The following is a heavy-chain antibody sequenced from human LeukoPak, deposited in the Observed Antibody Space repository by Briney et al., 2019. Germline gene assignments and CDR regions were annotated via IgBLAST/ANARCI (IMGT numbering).Heavy chain of an antibody. CDR3: ARGEVMTTTFDY. D-gene: IGHD4-11*01. Sequence: ASVKVSCKASGDTFTGYYMHWVRQAPGQGLECIGWINPNSGGTNYAQKFQGRVTMTRDTSISTAYMELSRLRSDDTAVYYCARGEVMTTTFDYWGQGTLVTVSS. J-gene: IGHJ4*02. CDR2: INPNSGGT. CDR1: GDTFTGYY. V-gene: IGHV1-2*02.